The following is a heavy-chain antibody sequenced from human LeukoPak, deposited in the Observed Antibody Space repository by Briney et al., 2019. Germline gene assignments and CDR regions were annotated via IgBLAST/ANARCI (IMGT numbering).Heavy chain of an antibody. CDR2: ISWNSGSI. D-gene: IGHD3-22*01. Sequence: QPGRSLRLSCAGSGFIFNNYAMHWVRQPPGKGLEWVSGISWNSGSIDYADSVKGRFTISRDNSKNTLYLQMNSLRAEDTAVYYCARGMRDSSGYYYAALDYWGQGTLVTVSS. V-gene: IGHV3-9*01. CDR1: GFIFNNYA. J-gene: IGHJ4*02. CDR3: ARGMRDSSGYYYAALDY.